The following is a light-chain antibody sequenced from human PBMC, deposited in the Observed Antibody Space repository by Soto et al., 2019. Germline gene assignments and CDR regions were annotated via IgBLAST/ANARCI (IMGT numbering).Light chain of an antibody. V-gene: IGLV2-14*01. CDR2: DVS. Sequence: QSALTQPASVSGSPGQSIAISCTGTSNDVGGYNYVSWYQQHPGKAPKLMIYDVSARPSGVSNRFSGSKSDNTASLTISGLQAEDEADYYCSSYIRSNTVVFGGGTKVTVL. CDR1: SNDVGGYNY. CDR3: SSYIRSNTVV. J-gene: IGLJ2*01.